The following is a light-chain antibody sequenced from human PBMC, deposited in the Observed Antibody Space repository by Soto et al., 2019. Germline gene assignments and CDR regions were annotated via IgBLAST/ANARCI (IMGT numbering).Light chain of an antibody. CDR2: AVN. V-gene: IGLV2-8*01. Sequence: QSVLTQPPSASGSPGQSVTISCTGTSSDVGGYKYVSWYQQYPGKAPKLMIYAVNKRPSGVPDRFSGSKSGNTASLTISGLQTEDEADYYCSSYTSSSTLFGTGTKVTVL. CDR3: SSYTSSSTL. J-gene: IGLJ1*01. CDR1: SSDVGGYKY.